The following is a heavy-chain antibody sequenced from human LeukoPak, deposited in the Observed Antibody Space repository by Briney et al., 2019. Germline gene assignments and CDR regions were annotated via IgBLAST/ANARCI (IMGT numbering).Heavy chain of an antibody. V-gene: IGHV3-21*01. CDR2: ISSSSSYI. J-gene: IGHJ3*02. CDR3: ARVSRYSSSWFDAFDI. CDR1: GFTFSSYS. D-gene: IGHD6-13*01. Sequence: GGSLRLSCAASGFTFSSYSMNWVRQAPGKGLEWVSSISSSSSYIYYADSVKGRFTISRDNAKSSLYLQMNSLRAEDTAVYYCARVSRYSSSWFDAFDIWGQGTMVTVSS.